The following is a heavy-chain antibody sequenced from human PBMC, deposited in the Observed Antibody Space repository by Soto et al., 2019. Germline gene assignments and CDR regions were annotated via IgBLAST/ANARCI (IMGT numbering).Heavy chain of an antibody. D-gene: IGHD2-2*01. Sequence: QVQLQESGPGLVKPSGTLSLTCAVSGGSIRTSNWWSWVHRPPGKGLEWIGEIYPSGSTNYNPSFDTRVGISVDKSQNPFSLKLISVTAADTTVYYCARDEGRCIITGCCPLAYWGQGLLVTVSS. CDR1: GGSIRTSNW. CDR3: ARDEGRCIITGCCPLAY. CDR2: IYPSGST. J-gene: IGHJ4*02. V-gene: IGHV4-4*02.